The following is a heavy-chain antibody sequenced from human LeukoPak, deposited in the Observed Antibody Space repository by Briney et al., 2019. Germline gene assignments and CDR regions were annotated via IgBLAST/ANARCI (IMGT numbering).Heavy chain of an antibody. V-gene: IGHV3-48*01. D-gene: IGHD2-15*01. CDR3: ARRSYSGLDY. J-gene: IGHJ4*02. Sequence: GGSLRLSCAASGFTFSSYSMKWVRQAPGKGLERVPYISSSSSTIYYADSVKGRFTISRDNANNSLYLQMNSLRAEDTAVYYCARRSYSGLDYWGQGTLVTVSS. CDR2: ISSSSSTI. CDR1: GFTFSSYS.